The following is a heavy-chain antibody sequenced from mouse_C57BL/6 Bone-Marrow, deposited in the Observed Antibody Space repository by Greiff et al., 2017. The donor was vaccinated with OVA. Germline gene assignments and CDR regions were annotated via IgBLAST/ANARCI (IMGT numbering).Heavy chain of an antibody. Sequence: VQLQQSGAELARPGASVKMSCKASGYTFTSYTMHWVKQRPGQGLEWIGYINPSSGYTKYNQKFKDKATLTADKSSSTAYMQLSSLTSEDSAVYYCASHGSNFYAMDDWGQGTSVTVSS. CDR3: ASHGSNFYAMDD. CDR2: INPSSGYT. J-gene: IGHJ4*01. V-gene: IGHV1-4*01. D-gene: IGHD2-5*01. CDR1: GYTFTSYT.